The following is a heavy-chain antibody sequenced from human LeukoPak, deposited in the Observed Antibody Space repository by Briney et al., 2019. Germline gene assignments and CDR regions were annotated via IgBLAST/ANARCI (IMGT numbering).Heavy chain of an antibody. V-gene: IGHV4-59*01. J-gene: IGHJ4*02. CDR2: IYYSGST. Sequence: SETLSLTCTASGGSISSYYWSWIRQPPGKGLEWIGYIYYSGSTNYNPSLKSRVTLSVDTSKNQFSLKLSSVTAADTAVYYCARDAYGGNPPYFDCWGQGTLVTVSS. CDR3: ARDAYGGNPPYFDC. D-gene: IGHD4-23*01. CDR1: GGSISSYY.